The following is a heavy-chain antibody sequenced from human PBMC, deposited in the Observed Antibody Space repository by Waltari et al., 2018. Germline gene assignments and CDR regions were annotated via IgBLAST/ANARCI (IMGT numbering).Heavy chain of an antibody. D-gene: IGHD1-26*01. J-gene: IGHJ3*01. CDR2: IFPRDSDT. V-gene: IGHV5-51*01. CDR3: ARELIWPGELGPFDL. Sequence: EVQLVQSGTQVKKPGESLRISCKASGYSFSSYWIGWVRQMPGKGMEWMGIIFPRDSDTRYTPSSQDRVTISADKSTGTAYLQFSSLTASDTAMYFCARELIWPGELGPFDLWGQGTFVSVSS. CDR1: GYSFSSYW.